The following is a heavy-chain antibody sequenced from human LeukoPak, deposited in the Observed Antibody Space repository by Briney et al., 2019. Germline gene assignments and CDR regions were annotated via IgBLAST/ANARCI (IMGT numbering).Heavy chain of an antibody. CDR2: IYPDDSNT. J-gene: IGHJ3*02. Sequence: GESLKISCRGSGYSFPTFWIGWVRQMPGKGLEWMGIIYPDDSNTRYSPSFQGQVTFSADKSISTAYLQWSSLKASDTAMYYCAKGTSSSGAFDIWGQGTMVTVSS. CDR3: AKGTSSSGAFDI. CDR1: GYSFPTFW. D-gene: IGHD6-6*01. V-gene: IGHV5-51*01.